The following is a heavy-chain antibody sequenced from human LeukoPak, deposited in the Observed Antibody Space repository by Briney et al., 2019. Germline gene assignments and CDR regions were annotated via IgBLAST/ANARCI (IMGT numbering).Heavy chain of an antibody. Sequence: SETLSLTCTVSGGSISSSGYYWGWIRQPPGKGLEWIATIYYTGSTYYSPSLRSRVTISVHTSKDQFSLKLTSVTAADTAVYYCARLTGGYSYGYAGYWGQGTLVTVSS. V-gene: IGHV4-39*01. J-gene: IGHJ4*02. CDR2: IYYTGST. CDR3: ARLTGGYSYGYAGY. CDR1: GGSISSSGYY. D-gene: IGHD5-18*01.